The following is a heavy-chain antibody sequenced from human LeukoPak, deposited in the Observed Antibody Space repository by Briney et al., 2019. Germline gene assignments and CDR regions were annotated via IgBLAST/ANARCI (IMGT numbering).Heavy chain of an antibody. V-gene: IGHV4-39*07. CDR1: GGSISSSSYY. CDR3: AGTLRDYYYDSGFDY. D-gene: IGHD3-22*01. J-gene: IGHJ4*02. CDR2: IYYSEST. Sequence: SETLSLTCTVSGGSISSSSYYWGWIRQPPGKGLEWIGSIYYSESTYYHPSLKSRVTISVDTSKNQFSLKLSSVTAADTAVYYCAGTLRDYYYDSGFDYWGQGTLVTVSS.